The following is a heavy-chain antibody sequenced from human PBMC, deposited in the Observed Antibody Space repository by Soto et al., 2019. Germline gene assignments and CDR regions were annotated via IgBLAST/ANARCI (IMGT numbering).Heavy chain of an antibody. D-gene: IGHD3-16*02. CDR2: VFYSGTT. CDR3: ARTTTYYDYTWGSYRPKDFDF. J-gene: IGHJ4*02. Sequence: QVLQQESGPGLVKPSQTLSLTCTVSGDSFSSGGYYWSWIRQHPGKGLEWIGYVFYSGTTYYSPSLKSRVSISVDTSKNQFSLSLSSVTAADTAVYYCARTTTYYDYTWGSYRPKDFDFWGQGTLVTVSS. V-gene: IGHV4-31*03. CDR1: GDSFSSGGYY.